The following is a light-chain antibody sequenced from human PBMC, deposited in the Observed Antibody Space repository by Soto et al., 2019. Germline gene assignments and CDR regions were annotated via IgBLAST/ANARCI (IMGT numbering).Light chain of an antibody. Sequence: ALRMTHSASSLSASTGDRVTITCRASQGVSNYLAWYQQKPGRAPKLLIYAASTFQSGVPSRFSGSGSGTDFTLTITCLQSEDFAIYYCQQYYSSPWTFGQGTKV. CDR2: AAS. V-gene: IGKV1-8*01. CDR3: QQYYSSPWT. CDR1: QGVSNY. J-gene: IGKJ1*01.